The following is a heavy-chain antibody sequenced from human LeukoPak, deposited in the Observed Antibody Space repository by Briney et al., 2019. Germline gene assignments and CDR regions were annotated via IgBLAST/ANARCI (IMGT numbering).Heavy chain of an antibody. CDR2: ISSSSSYT. J-gene: IGHJ3*02. CDR3: ARAARYCSSTSCYVEHAFDI. CDR1: GFTFSDYY. V-gene: IGHV3-11*06. Sequence: GGSLRLSCAASGFTFSDYYMSWIRQAPGKGLEWVSYISSSSSYTNYADSVKGRFTISRDNAKNSLYLQMNSLGAEDTAVYYCARAARYCSSTSCYVEHAFDIWGQGTMVTVSS. D-gene: IGHD2-2*01.